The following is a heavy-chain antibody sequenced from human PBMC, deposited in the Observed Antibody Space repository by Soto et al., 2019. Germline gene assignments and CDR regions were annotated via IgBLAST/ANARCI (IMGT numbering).Heavy chain of an antibody. CDR1: GFTVSSKY. CDR3: AQTTGWPGFDF. Sequence: EVQLVESGGGVIQPGGSLRLSCAASGFTVSSKYMTWVRQAPGKGQEWVSVIYGGGTTYYAVSVKDRFTISRDNPKITMYLQLTTLRAEDTAVYYCAQTTGWPGFDFWGQGTLVTVSS. CDR2: IYGGGTT. J-gene: IGHJ4*02. V-gene: IGHV3-53*01. D-gene: IGHD6-19*01.